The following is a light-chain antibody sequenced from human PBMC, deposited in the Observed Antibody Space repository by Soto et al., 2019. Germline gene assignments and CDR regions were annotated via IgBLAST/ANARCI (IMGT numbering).Light chain of an antibody. CDR3: QQYNSYSPV. J-gene: IGKJ1*01. Sequence: DLQMTQSPSTLSASVGDRVTITCRASQSISSWLAWYQQKPGKAPKLLIYKASSLESGVPSRFSGSGSGTEFTLTISSLQPDDFATYYCQQYNSYSPVFGQGTKVEIK. V-gene: IGKV1-5*03. CDR2: KAS. CDR1: QSISSW.